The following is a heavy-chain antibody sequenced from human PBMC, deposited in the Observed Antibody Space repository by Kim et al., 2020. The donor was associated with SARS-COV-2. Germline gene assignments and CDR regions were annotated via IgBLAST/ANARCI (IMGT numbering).Heavy chain of an antibody. CDR1: GGSISSSSYY. V-gene: IGHV4-39*01. J-gene: IGHJ6*02. D-gene: IGHD3-10*01. CDR2: IYYSGNT. Sequence: SETLSLTCNVSGGSISSSSYYWGWIRQPPGKGLEWIGNIYYSGNTYYNPSLRSRVTISVDTSDSQFSLKLTSVTAADTALYYCAMGSGTYPTLYHSYGMDVWGQGTTLTVSS. CDR3: AMGSGTYPTLYHSYGMDV.